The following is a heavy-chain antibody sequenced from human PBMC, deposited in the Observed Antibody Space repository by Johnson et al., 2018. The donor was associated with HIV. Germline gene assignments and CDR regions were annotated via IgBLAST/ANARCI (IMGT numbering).Heavy chain of an antibody. CDR1: GFTVSSNY. J-gene: IGHJ3*02. CDR3: ARDRITSLWLAPLDAFDI. V-gene: IGHV3-53*01. CDR2: IYSGGST. Sequence: VQLVESGGGLIQPGGSLRLSCAASGFTVSSNYMSWVRQAPGKGLEWVSVIYSGGSTYYADSVKGRFTISRDNSKNSLYLQMNSPRADDTAVYYCARDRITSLWLAPLDAFDIWGQGTMVTVSS. D-gene: IGHD6-19*01.